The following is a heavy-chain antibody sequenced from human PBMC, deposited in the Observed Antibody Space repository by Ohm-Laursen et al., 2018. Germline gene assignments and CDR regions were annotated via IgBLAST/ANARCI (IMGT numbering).Heavy chain of an antibody. CDR2: IYTGDIT. V-gene: IGHV3-66*01. CDR3: AKVYYCSGGSCYSWELTNGFDI. J-gene: IGHJ3*02. CDR1: GFTINSNY. Sequence: SLRLSCAATGFTINSNYMNWARQAPGKGLEWVSVIYTGDITSYADSVKGRFTISRDNSKNTVHLQMNSLRAEDTAVYYCAKVYYCSGGSCYSWELTNGFDIWGQGTMVTVSS. D-gene: IGHD2-15*01.